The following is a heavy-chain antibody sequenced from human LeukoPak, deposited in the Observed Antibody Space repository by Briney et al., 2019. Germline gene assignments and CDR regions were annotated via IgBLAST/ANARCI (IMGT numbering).Heavy chain of an antibody. D-gene: IGHD6-13*01. CDR3: ARDRSIAAAGTADY. Sequence: ASVKASCKASGYTFTSYGISWVRQAPGQGLEWMGWISAYNGNTNYAQKLQGRVTMTTDTSTSTAYMELRSLRSDDTAVYYCARDRSIAAAGTADYWGQGTLVTVSS. CDR1: GYTFTSYG. J-gene: IGHJ4*02. CDR2: ISAYNGNT. V-gene: IGHV1-18*01.